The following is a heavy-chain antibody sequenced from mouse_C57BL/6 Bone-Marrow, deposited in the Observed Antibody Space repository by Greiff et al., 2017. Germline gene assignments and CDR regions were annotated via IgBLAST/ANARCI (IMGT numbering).Heavy chain of an antibody. CDR2: INPYNGGT. V-gene: IGHV1-19*01. J-gene: IGHJ1*03. CDR1: GYTFTDYY. Sequence: VQLQQSGPVLVKPGASVKMSCKASGYTFTDYYMNWVKQSHGKSLEWIGVINPYNGGTSYNQKFKGKATLTVDKSSSTAYMELNSLTSEDSAVYYCAREEVHPSFDVWGTGTTVTVSS. D-gene: IGHD2-14*01. CDR3: AREEVHPSFDV.